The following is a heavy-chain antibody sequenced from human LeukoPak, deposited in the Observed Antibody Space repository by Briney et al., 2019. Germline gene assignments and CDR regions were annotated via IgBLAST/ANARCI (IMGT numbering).Heavy chain of an antibody. CDR2: ISAYNGNT. J-gene: IGHJ5*02. D-gene: IGHD5-12*01. Sequence: GASVKLPFTASGGTFTNYAINWVRQAPGQGLEWMGWISAYNGNTNYAQKLQGRVTMTTDTSTSTAYMELRSLRSDDTAVYYCARGADSGYDWGNWFDPWGQGTLVTVSS. CDR1: GGTFTNYA. V-gene: IGHV1-18*01. CDR3: ARGADSGYDWGNWFDP.